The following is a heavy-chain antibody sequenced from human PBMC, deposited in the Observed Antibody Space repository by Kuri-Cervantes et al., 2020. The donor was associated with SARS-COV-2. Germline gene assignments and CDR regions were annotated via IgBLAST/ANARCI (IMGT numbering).Heavy chain of an antibody. CDR3: ASLSRPNMTTVTTPDY. J-gene: IGHJ4*02. V-gene: IGHV4-34*01. D-gene: IGHD4-17*01. CDR2: INHSGST. Sequence: GSLRLSCAVYGGSFSGYYWSWIRQPLGKGLEWIGEINHSGSTNYNPSPKSRVTISVDTSKNQFSLKLSSVTAADTAVYYCASLSRPNMTTVTTPDYWGQGTLVTVSS. CDR1: GGSFSGYY.